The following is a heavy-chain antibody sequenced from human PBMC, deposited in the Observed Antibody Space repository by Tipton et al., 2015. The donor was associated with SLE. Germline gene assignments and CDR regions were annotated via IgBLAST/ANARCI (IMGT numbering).Heavy chain of an antibody. V-gene: IGHV3-33*01. CDR3: ARDIRDGYTLLDY. D-gene: IGHD5-24*01. Sequence: SLRLSCAASGFTFSSYGVHWVRQAPGKGLEWVAVIWYDGSNKYYADSVKGRFTISRDNSKNTPYLQMNSLRAEDTAVYYCARDIRDGYTLLDYWGQGTLVTVSS. CDR2: IWYDGSNK. J-gene: IGHJ4*02. CDR1: GFTFSSYG.